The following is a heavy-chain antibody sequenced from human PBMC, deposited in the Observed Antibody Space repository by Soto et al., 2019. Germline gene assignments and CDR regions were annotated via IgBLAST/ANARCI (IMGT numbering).Heavy chain of an antibody. CDR1: GGSFSGYY. V-gene: IGHV4-34*01. CDR3: ARVRGHYYYYGMDV. CDR2: INHSGST. Sequence: SSETLSLTCAVYGGSFSGYYWSWIRQPPGKGLEWIGEINHSGSTNYNPSLKSRVTISVDTSKNQFSLKLSSVTAADTAVYYCARVRGHYYYYGMDVWGQGTTVTVSS. J-gene: IGHJ6*02.